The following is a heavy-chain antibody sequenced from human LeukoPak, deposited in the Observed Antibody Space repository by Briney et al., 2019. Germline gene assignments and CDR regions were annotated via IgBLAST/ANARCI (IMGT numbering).Heavy chain of an antibody. D-gene: IGHD3-3*01. CDR1: GFHFSTYG. CDR3: ARVPDDPWSGYFFDC. Sequence: GGFLRLSCAASGFHFSTYGMNWVRQAPGKGLEWVSYINTGSTTIHHADSVKGRFTISRDNTRNSLFLQMNSLRVEDTAVYFCARVPDDPWSGYFFDCWGQGTLVTVSS. J-gene: IGHJ4*02. CDR2: INTGSTTI. V-gene: IGHV3-48*01.